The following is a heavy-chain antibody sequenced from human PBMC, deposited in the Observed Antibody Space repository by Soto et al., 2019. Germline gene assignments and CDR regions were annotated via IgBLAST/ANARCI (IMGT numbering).Heavy chain of an antibody. V-gene: IGHV1-18*01. CDR1: GYTFTSYG. CDR2: ISSYNGNT. J-gene: IGHJ6*02. Sequence: QVQLVQSGAEVKKPGASVKVSCKASGYTFTSYGISWVRQAPGQGLEWMGWISSYNGNTNYAQKLQGRVTMTTDTSTSTPSLALRSLRSDVTAVYDCAINPAPMDVWGQGTTVTVSS. CDR3: AINPAPMDV.